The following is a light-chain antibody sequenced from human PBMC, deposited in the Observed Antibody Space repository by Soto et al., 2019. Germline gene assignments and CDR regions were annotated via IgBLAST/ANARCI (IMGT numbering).Light chain of an antibody. CDR2: GAS. CDR1: QSVSSSY. Sequence: EIVLTQSPGTLSLSPGERATLSCRASQSVSSSYLAWYQQKPGRAPRLLIYGASSRATGMPDRFSGSGSGTDFNLTISRLEPEDFAVYYCQQYGSSPWTFGQGTTVDIK. J-gene: IGKJ1*01. CDR3: QQYGSSPWT. V-gene: IGKV3-20*01.